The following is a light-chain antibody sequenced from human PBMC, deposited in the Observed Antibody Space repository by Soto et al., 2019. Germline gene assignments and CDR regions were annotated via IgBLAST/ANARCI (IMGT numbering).Light chain of an antibody. CDR3: QQYYSTPPT. J-gene: IGKJ1*01. CDR2: WAY. V-gene: IGKV4-1*01. CDR1: QSVLYSSNNKNY. Sequence: DIVMTQSPDSLAVSLGERATINCKPSQSVLYSSNNKNYLAWYQQKPGQPPKLLIYWAYTRESGVTDRFSGSGSGTDFTLTISSLQAEDVAVYYCQQYYSTPPTFGQGTQVEIK.